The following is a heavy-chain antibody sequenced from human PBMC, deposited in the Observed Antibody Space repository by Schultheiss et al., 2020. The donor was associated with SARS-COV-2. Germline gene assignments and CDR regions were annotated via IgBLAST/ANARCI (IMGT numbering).Heavy chain of an antibody. Sequence: SETLSLTCTVSGGSVSSGSYYWSWIRQPPGKGLEWIGYIYYSGSTNYNPSLKSRVTISVDTSKNQFSLKLSSVTAADTAVYYCARDQGDPSGGISYGMDVWGQGTTVTVSS. CDR1: GGSVSSGSYY. V-gene: IGHV4-61*01. CDR3: ARDQGDPSGGISYGMDV. CDR2: IYYSGST. J-gene: IGHJ6*02. D-gene: IGHD2-15*01.